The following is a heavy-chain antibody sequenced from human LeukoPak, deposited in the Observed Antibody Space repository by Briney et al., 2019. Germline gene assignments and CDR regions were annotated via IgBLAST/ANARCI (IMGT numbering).Heavy chain of an antibody. CDR3: ARSRELLQGYYYYYMDV. V-gene: IGHV4-59*01. CDR2: IYYSGST. J-gene: IGHJ6*03. CDR1: GGSISSYY. D-gene: IGHD1-26*01. Sequence: SETLSLTCTVSGGSISSYYWSWIRQSPGKGLEWIGYIYYSGSTNYNPSLKSRVTISVDTSKNQFSLKLSSVTAADTAVYYCARSRELLQGYYYYYMDVWGKGTTVTVSS.